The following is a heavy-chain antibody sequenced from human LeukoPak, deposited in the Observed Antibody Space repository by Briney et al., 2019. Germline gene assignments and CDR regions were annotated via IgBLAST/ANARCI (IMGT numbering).Heavy chain of an antibody. V-gene: IGHV5-51*01. J-gene: IGHJ4*02. Sequence: GESLKISCRASGYSFTTYWIGWVRQMPGKGLEWMGVIFPADSDTRYSPSFQGQVTISADKSISTAYLQWSSLKASDTAMYYCARQRFDGDYYFDYWGQGTLVTVSS. CDR3: ARQRFDGDYYFDY. D-gene: IGHD2-21*01. CDR1: GYSFTTYW. CDR2: IFPADSDT.